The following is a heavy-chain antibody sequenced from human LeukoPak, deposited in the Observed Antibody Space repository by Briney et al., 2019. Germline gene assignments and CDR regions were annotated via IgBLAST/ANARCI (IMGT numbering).Heavy chain of an antibody. J-gene: IGHJ4*02. D-gene: IGHD3-22*01. V-gene: IGHV4-34*01. CDR1: GGSFSGYY. CDR3: ARNSGGNYDSSGYYYGY. CDR2: INHSGST. Sequence: NTSETLSLTCAVYGGSFSGYYWSWIRQPPGKGLEWIGEINHSGSTNYNPSLKSRVTISVDTSKNQFSLKLSSVTAADTAVCYCARNSGGNYDSSGYYYGYWGQGTLVTVSS.